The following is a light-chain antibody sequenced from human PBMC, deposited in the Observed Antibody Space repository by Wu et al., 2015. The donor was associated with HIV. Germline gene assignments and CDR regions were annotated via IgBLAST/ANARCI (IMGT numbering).Light chain of an antibody. CDR3: QQYNNWT. Sequence: EIVMTQSPATLSVSPGERATLSCRASQSVSSNLAWYQPKPGQAPRLLIYGASTRATGIPARFSGSGSGTEFTLTISSMQSEDFAVYYCQQYNNWTFGQGTKVEIK. CDR2: GAS. V-gene: IGKV3-15*01. CDR1: QSVSSN. J-gene: IGKJ1*01.